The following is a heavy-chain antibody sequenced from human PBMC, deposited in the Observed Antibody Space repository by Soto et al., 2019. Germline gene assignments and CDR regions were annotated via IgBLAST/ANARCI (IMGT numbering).Heavy chain of an antibody. CDR3: ARNPPYYYGSGSYYRGPPGDY. Sequence: QVQLQQWGAGLLKPSETLSLTCAVYGGSFSGYYWSWIRQPPGKGLEWIGEINHSGSTNYNPSLNGRVTISVDTSKNQFSLKLSSVTAADTAVYYCARNPPYYYGSGSYYRGPPGDYWGQGTLVTVSS. V-gene: IGHV4-34*01. J-gene: IGHJ4*02. CDR2: INHSGST. D-gene: IGHD3-10*01. CDR1: GGSFSGYY.